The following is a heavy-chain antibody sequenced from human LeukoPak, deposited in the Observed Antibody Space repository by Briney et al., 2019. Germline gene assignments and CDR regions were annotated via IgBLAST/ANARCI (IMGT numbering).Heavy chain of an antibody. Sequence: SQTLSLTCAISGDSVSRDSIAWNWIRQSPSRGLEWLGRTYYKSAWYNDYAVSVKGRIAINPDTSKNQFSLQLNSVTPEDTAVYYCARGTGWPQFDYWGQGTLVTVSS. CDR3: ARGTGWPQFDY. D-gene: IGHD6-19*01. CDR1: GDSVSRDSIA. J-gene: IGHJ4*02. V-gene: IGHV6-1*01. CDR2: TYYKSAWYN.